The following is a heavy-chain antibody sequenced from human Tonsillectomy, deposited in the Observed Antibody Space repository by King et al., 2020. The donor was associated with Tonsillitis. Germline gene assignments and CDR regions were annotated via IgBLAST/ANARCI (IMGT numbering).Heavy chain of an antibody. V-gene: IGHV3-49*04. CDR3: TREYGGYSYGYYYYYGMDV. Sequence: VQLVESGGGLVQPGRSLRLSCTASGFTFGDYAMSWVRQAPGKGLEWVGFIRSKAYGGTTEYAASVKGRFTISRDDSKSIAYLQMNSLKTEDTAVYYCTREYGGYSYGYYYYYGMDVWGQGTTVTVSS. J-gene: IGHJ6*02. CDR1: GFTFGDYA. D-gene: IGHD5-18*01. CDR2: IRSKAYGGTT.